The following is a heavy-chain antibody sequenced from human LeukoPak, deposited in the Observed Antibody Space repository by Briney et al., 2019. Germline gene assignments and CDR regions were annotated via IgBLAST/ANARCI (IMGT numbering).Heavy chain of an antibody. V-gene: IGHV4-39*01. CDR2: IYYSGST. J-gene: IGHJ2*01. D-gene: IGHD4/OR15-4a*01. Sequence: SETLSLTCTVSGGSISSSSYYWGWIRQPPGKGLEWIGSIYYSGSTCYNPSLKSRVTISVDTSKNQFSLKLSSVTAADTAVHYCARNLTGYWYFDLWGRGTLVTASS. CDR1: GGSISSSSYY. CDR3: ARNLTGYWYFDL.